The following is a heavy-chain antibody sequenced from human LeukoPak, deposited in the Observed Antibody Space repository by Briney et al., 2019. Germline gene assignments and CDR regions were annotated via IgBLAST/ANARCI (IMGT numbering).Heavy chain of an antibody. CDR2: MNPNSGNT. Sequence: GASVKVSCKASGYTFTSYDINWVRQAPGQGLEWMGWMNPNSGNTGYAQKFQGRAAITRDTSTATAYLELSGLTSEDTAVYYCARAIRYQLLSDYWGQGTLVTVSS. D-gene: IGHD2-2*01. CDR1: GYTFTSYD. J-gene: IGHJ4*02. CDR3: ARAIRYQLLSDY. V-gene: IGHV1-8*01.